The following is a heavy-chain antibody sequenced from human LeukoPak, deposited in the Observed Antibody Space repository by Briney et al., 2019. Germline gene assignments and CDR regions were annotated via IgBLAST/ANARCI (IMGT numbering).Heavy chain of an antibody. J-gene: IGHJ4*02. V-gene: IGHV3-21*01. CDR2: ISSSSSYI. CDR3: ASSTYYYDSSGYYYDY. CDR1: GFTFSSYS. Sequence: PGGSLRLSCAASGFTFSSYSMNWVRQAPGKGLEWVSSISSSSSYIYYADSVKGRFTISRDNAKNSLYLQMNSLRTEVTAVYYCASSTYYYDSSGYYYDYWGQGTLVTVSS. D-gene: IGHD3-22*01.